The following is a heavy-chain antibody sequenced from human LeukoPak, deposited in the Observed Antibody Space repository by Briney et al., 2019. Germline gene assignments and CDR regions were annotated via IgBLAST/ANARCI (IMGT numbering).Heavy chain of an antibody. CDR2: IESKTDGGTT. Sequence: PGGSLRLSCAASGFSFSDAWMSWVRQIPGKGLEWVGRIESKTDGGTTAYAASVKGRFTISRDDSTNTLYLQMNSLKSEDTAVYYCTTYGSGRKFDYWGQGILVTVSS. V-gene: IGHV3-15*04. J-gene: IGHJ4*02. CDR3: TTYGSGRKFDY. CDR1: GFSFSDAW. D-gene: IGHD3-10*01.